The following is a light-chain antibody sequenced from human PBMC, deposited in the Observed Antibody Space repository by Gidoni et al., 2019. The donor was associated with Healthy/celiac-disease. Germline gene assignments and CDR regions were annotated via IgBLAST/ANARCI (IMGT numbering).Light chain of an antibody. Sequence: SELTQDPAVSVALGQTVRITCQGDSLRSYYASWYQQKPGQAPVLVIYGKNNRPSGIPDRFSGSSSGNTASLTITGAQAEDEADYYCNSRDSSGNHEVFGGGTKLTVL. J-gene: IGLJ2*01. CDR1: SLRSYY. CDR3: NSRDSSGNHEV. CDR2: GKN. V-gene: IGLV3-19*01.